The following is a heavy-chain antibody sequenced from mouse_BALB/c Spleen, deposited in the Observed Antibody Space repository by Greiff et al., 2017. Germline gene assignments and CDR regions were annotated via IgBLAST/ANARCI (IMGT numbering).Heavy chain of an antibody. CDR1: GFTFSDYY. V-gene: IGHV5-4*02. CDR2: ISDGGSYT. CDR3: ARGGRYYAMDY. Sequence: EVMLVESGGGLVKPGGSLKLSCAASGFTFSDYYLYWVRQTPEKRLEWVATISDGGSYTYYPDSVKGRFTISRDNAKNNLYLQMSSLKSEDTAMYYCARGGRYYAMDYWGQGTSVTVSS. J-gene: IGHJ4*01.